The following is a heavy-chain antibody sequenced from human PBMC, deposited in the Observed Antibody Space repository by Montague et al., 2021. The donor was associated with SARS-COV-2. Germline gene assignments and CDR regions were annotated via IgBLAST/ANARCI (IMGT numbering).Heavy chain of an antibody. CDR3: AKEYRSSLWDGLDP. CDR2: INNSDYNT. V-gene: IGHV3-23*03. D-gene: IGHD6-13*01. J-gene: IGHJ5*02. Sequence: SLRLSCAASGFTFSNYDMSWVRQAPGKGLEWVSFINNSDYNTYYADSVKGRFTISRDNCKNTLYLQMNSLRVEDTAVYYCAKEYRSSLWDGLDPWGQGTLVTVSS. CDR1: GFTFSNYD.